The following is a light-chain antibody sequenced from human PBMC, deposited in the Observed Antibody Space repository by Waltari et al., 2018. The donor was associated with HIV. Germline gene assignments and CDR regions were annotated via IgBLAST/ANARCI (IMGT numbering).Light chain of an antibody. J-gene: IGKJ2*01. V-gene: IGKV1-12*01. CDR2: AAS. CDR1: QNIGRS. Sequence: IQMTQSPSSVSVSVGGGVSINCRASQNIGRSLAWYQLRQGKAPKRLVYAASRLNDGVPARFHATGSKSNFTLDISNLQSEDFAVYVCQQATSFPHTFG. CDR3: QQATSFPHT.